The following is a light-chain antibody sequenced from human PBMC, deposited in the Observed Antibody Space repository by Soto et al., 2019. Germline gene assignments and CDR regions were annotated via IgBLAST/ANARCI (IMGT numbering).Light chain of an antibody. CDR2: CAS. V-gene: IGKV3-20*01. CDR1: RSFSSD. J-gene: IGKJ1*01. CDR3: QQYGSSPET. Sequence: PGERVTLSCRASRSFSSDLSCHHQKPGHAPMRLISCASSRATCIPDRVSGSGSGTDFPLTISRLEPEDFAVYYCQQYGSSPETFGQGTKVDI.